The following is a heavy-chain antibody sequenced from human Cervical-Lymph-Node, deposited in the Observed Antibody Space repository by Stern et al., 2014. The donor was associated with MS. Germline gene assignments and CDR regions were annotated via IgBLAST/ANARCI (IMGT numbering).Heavy chain of an antibody. J-gene: IGHJ4*02. CDR2: IYWDDQK. Sequence: QVTLKESGPALVKPTQTLTLTCTFSGFSLSTSGLGVCWIRQPQGEALECLADIYWDDQKRYSPSLKSRLTITKDTSKNQVVLTLTNVDPVDTATYYCAHRTAGPFDYWGQGTLVTVSS. CDR3: AHRTAGPFDY. V-gene: IGHV2-5*02. CDR1: GFSLSTSGLG.